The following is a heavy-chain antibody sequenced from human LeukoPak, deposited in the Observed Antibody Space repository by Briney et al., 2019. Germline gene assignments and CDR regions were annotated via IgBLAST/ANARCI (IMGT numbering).Heavy chain of an antibody. Sequence: ASVKVSCKASGYTFISYTIHWVRQAPGQRLEWMGWINAGNGNTKYSQKFQGRVTIARDTSASTAYMELSSLRSEDTAVYYCARDRDLNYFDYWGQGTLVTVSS. V-gene: IGHV1-3*01. CDR2: INAGNGNT. CDR1: GYTFISYT. CDR3: ARDRDLNYFDY. J-gene: IGHJ4*02.